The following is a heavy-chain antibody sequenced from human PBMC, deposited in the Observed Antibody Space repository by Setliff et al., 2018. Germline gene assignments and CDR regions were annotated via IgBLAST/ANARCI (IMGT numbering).Heavy chain of an antibody. Sequence: GSLRLSCAASGFTFSHFAVTWVRQSPGRGLEWVASIGAGGDYTKYADSVRGRFTISRDNSKNTIYLQMNSLRAEDTAKYYCAKDPNGDFVGAFDSWGRGTLVTVSS. D-gene: IGHD2-21*02. V-gene: IGHV3-23*01. CDR3: AKDPNGDFVGAFDS. J-gene: IGHJ5*01. CDR1: GFTFSHFA. CDR2: IGAGGDYT.